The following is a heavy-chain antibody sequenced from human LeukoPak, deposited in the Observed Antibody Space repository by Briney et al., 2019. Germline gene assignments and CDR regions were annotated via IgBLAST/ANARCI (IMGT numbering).Heavy chain of an antibody. CDR3: AREAYLWVGDVAHRPFGF. Sequence: ASVKVSCKASGYTFSTYSFSWVRLAPGQGLQWVGWISPYNGNTNYAQNLQGRVTLTTDTSTSTAYMELTNLTSDDTAVYYCAREAYLWVGDVAHRPFGFWGQGTLVTVSS. CDR1: GYTFSTYS. J-gene: IGHJ4*02. D-gene: IGHD3-16*01. CDR2: ISPYNGNT. V-gene: IGHV1-18*01.